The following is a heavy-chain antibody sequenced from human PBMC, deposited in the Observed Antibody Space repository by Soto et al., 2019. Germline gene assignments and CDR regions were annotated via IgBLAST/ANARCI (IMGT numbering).Heavy chain of an antibody. V-gene: IGHV1-46*01. CDR1: GYTFTSYY. CDR3: AREQTSTYDILTDYYYGMDV. D-gene: IGHD3-9*01. CDR2: INPSGGST. J-gene: IGHJ6*02. Sequence: ASVKVSCKASGYTFTSYYMHWVRQAPGQGLEWMGIINPSGGSTSYAQKFQGRVTMTRDTSTSTVYMELSSLRSEDTAVYYCAREQTSTYDILTDYYYGMDVWGQGTTVTVS.